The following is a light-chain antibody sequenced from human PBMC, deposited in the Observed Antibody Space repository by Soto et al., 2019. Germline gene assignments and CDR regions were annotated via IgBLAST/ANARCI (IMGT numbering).Light chain of an antibody. Sequence: EIVMTQSPATLSVSPGDRAALSCRASQSVGTNFAWYQQKPGQAPRLLIYDASSRATGVLTRFSGSGSGTEFTLTISSLQSEDFAVYYCQQYYNWPPKYTFGQGTKLEIK. CDR1: QSVGTN. V-gene: IGKV3-15*01. CDR2: DAS. J-gene: IGKJ2*01. CDR3: QQYYNWPPKYT.